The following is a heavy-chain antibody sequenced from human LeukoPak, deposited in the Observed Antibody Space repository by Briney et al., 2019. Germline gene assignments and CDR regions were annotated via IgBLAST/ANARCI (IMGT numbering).Heavy chain of an antibody. Sequence: PSETLSLTCTVSGGSISSYYWSWSRQPPGKGLEWIGNIYYSWSTNYNPSLKSRVTISVDASKNQFSLKLSSVTAADTDVYYCTRGSLAYYYMDVWGKGTTVTISS. V-gene: IGHV4-59*01. CDR1: GGSISSYY. CDR3: TRGSLAYYYMDV. J-gene: IGHJ6*03. CDR2: IYYSWST.